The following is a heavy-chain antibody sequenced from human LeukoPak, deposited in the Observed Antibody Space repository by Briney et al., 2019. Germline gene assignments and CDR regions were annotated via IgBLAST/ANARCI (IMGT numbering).Heavy chain of an antibody. CDR1: GGTFSSYT. J-gene: IGHJ5*02. V-gene: IGHV1-69*04. D-gene: IGHD4-17*01. CDR2: IIPILGIA. CDR3: ARDPDSDYGDYDGFDP. Sequence: ASVKVSCKASGGTFSSYTISWVRQAPGQGLEWMGRIIPILGIANYAQKFQGRVTITADKSTSTAYTELSSLRSEDTAVYYCARDPDSDYGDYDGFDPWGQGTLVTVSS.